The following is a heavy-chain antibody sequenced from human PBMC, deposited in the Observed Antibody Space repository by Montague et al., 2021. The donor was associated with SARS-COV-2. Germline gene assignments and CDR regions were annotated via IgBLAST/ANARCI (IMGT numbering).Heavy chain of an antibody. CDR3: ARDGTAGDCFDP. Sequence: TLSLTCTVSGGSIRSENYYWSWLRQHPGKGLEWIGYIHYSGSNDYTPSLNSRVSISVDTSKNQFSLKLRSVTAADTAVYFCARDGTAGDCFDPWGQGTLVTVSS. V-gene: IGHV4-31*03. D-gene: IGHD1-26*01. J-gene: IGHJ5*02. CDR1: GGSIRSENYY. CDR2: IHYSGSN.